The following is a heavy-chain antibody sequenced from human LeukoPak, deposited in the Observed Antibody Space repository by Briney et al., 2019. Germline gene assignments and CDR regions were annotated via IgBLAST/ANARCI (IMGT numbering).Heavy chain of an antibody. J-gene: IGHJ6*02. D-gene: IGHD5-18*01. CDR1: GYIFSNHG. CDR2: ITTYKGNI. CDR3: ARDPGYSYGFMDV. V-gene: IGHV1-18*01. Sequence: ASVKVSCKASGYIFSNHGISWVRQAPGEGLEWMGWITTYKGNIAYAQKFQGRVTMTTDTSTSTAYMELRSLRSDDTAVYYCARDPGYSYGFMDVWGQGTTVTVSS.